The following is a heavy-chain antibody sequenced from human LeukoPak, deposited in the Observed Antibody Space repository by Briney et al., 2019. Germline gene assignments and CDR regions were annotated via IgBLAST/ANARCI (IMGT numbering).Heavy chain of an antibody. D-gene: IGHD5-18*01. CDR2: IYYSGST. Sequence: PSETLSLTCTVSGGSISSSSYYWGWIRQPPGKGLEWIGSIYYSGSTYYNPSLKSRVTISVDTSKNQFSLKLSSVTAADTAVYYCARVRRGYSYYFDYWGQGTLVTVSS. CDR3: ARVRRGYSYYFDY. CDR1: GGSISSSSYY. J-gene: IGHJ4*02. V-gene: IGHV4-39*07.